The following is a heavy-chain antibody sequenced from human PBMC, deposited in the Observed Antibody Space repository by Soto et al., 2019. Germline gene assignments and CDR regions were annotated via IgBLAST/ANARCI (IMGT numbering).Heavy chain of an antibody. D-gene: IGHD2-2*01. CDR2: IYWDDDK. CDR3: AHRGRSSTSGGYYGMDV. Sequence: SGPTLVNPTQTLTLTCTFSGFSLSTSGVGVGWIRQPPGKALEWLALIYWDDDKRYSPSLKSRLTITKDTSKNQVVLTMTNMDPVDTATYYCAHRGRSSTSGGYYGMDVWGQGTTVTVSS. CDR1: GFSLSTSGVG. J-gene: IGHJ6*02. V-gene: IGHV2-5*02.